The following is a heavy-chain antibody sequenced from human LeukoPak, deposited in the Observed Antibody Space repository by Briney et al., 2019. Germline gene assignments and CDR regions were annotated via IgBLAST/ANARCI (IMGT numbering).Heavy chain of an antibody. CDR1: GGSIYIYY. CDR2: IYTSGST. D-gene: IGHD3-22*01. V-gene: IGHV4-4*07. J-gene: IGHJ4*02. CDR3: ARETTNYYDSSGYDY. Sequence: SETLSLTCTVSGGSIYIYYWTWVRLPAGRGLEWIGRIYTSGSTNYNPSLMSRVTISIDKSKNQFSLKLYSVTAADTAVYYCARETTNYYDSSGYDYWGQGTLVTVSS.